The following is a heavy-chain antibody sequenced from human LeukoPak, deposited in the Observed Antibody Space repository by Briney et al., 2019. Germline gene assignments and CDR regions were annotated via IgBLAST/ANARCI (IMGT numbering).Heavy chain of an antibody. D-gene: IGHD1-26*01. CDR1: GYTFTGYY. Sequence: ASVKVSCKASGYTFTGYYIHWVRQAPGQGLEWMGWINTNTGNPTYAQGFTGRFVFSLDTLVSTAYLQIRSLKADDTAVYYCARVPFVVMGDTGNWFDPWGQGTLVTVFS. CDR3: ARVPFVVMGDTGNWFDP. CDR2: INTNTGNP. V-gene: IGHV7-4-1*02. J-gene: IGHJ5*02.